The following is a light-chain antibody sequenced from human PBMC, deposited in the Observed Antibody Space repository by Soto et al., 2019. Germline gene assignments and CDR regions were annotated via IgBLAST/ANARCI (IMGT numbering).Light chain of an antibody. V-gene: IGKV3-11*01. J-gene: IGKJ3*01. CDR1: QSVSSY. Sequence: EIVLTQSPATLSLSPGERATLSCRASQSVSSYLAWYQQKPGQAPRLFIYDASNRATGIPARFSGSGSGTDFTLTISSLEPEDFAVYYCQQRSNWPPRLTFGPGTKVDIK. CDR2: DAS. CDR3: QQRSNWPPRLT.